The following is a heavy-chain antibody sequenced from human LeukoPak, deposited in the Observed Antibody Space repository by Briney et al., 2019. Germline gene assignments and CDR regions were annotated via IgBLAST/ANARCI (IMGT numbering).Heavy chain of an antibody. CDR2: VNPNSGGT. CDR1: GYTFTSYY. Sequence: ASVKVSCKASGYTFTSYYMHWVRQAPGQGLEWMGWVNPNSGGTNYAQKFQGRVTMTRDTSISTAYMELSRLRSDDTAVYYCARGDFWSGYYIEAYWGQGTLVTVSS. J-gene: IGHJ4*02. D-gene: IGHD3-3*01. V-gene: IGHV1-2*02. CDR3: ARGDFWSGYYIEAY.